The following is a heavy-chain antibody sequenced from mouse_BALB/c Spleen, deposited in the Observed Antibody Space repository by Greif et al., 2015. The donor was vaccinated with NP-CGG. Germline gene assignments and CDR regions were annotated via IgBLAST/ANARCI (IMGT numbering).Heavy chain of an antibody. CDR2: ISIYYDNT. J-gene: IGHJ4*01. V-gene: IGHV1-67*01. CDR3: AREVITGLYYYAMDY. CDR1: GCTFTDYA. D-gene: IGHD2-4*01. Sequence: QVQLKHSGPELVRPGESVKISCKGSGCTFTDYAMHWVKQSHAKSLEWIGVISIYYDNTNYNQKFRGKATMTVDKSSSTAYMELARLTSEDSAIYYCAREVITGLYYYAMDYWGQGTSVTVSS.